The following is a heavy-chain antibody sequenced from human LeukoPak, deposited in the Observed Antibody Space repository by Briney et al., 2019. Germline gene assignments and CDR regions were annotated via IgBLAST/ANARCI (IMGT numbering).Heavy chain of an antibody. CDR2: TYYRSKWYN. CDR3: AAYYYDSSGYYFYFDY. Sequence: SQTLSLTCAISGDSVSSNSAAWNWIRQSPSRGLEWLGRTYYRSKWYNDYAVSVKSRITINPDTSKNQFSLQLNSVTPEDTAVYYCAAYYYDSSGYYFYFDYWGQGTLVTVSS. D-gene: IGHD3-22*01. CDR1: GDSVSSNSAA. V-gene: IGHV6-1*01. J-gene: IGHJ4*02.